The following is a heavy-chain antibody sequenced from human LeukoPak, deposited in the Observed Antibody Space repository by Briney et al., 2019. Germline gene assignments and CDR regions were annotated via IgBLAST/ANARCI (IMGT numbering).Heavy chain of an antibody. D-gene: IGHD4-17*01. CDR3: ARDSEGWDPYGDYPAPFDY. V-gene: IGHV4-39*07. J-gene: IGHJ4*02. Sequence: PSETLSLTCTVSGGSISSSSYYWGWIRQPPGKGLEWIGSIYYSGSTYYNPSLKSRVTMSVDTSKNQFSLKLSSVTAADTAVYYCARDSEGWDPYGDYPAPFDYWGQGTLVTVSS. CDR1: GGSISSSSYY. CDR2: IYYSGST.